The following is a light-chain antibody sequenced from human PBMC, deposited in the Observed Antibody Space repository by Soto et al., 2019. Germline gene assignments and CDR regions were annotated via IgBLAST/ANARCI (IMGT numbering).Light chain of an antibody. V-gene: IGKV1-39*01. Sequence: DIQMTQSPSSLSASVGDRVTITCRASQSISRYLSWCQQKPGKAPKLLIYGISTLQSGVPSRFSGSGSGTDFTLTISSLQPEDFATYYCQQTYNTPVTFGHGTKVDIK. CDR1: QSISRY. CDR2: GIS. CDR3: QQTYNTPVT. J-gene: IGKJ1*01.